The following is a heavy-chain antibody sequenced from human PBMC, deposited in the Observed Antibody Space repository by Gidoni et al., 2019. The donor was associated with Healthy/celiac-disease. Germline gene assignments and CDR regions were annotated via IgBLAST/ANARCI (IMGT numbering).Heavy chain of an antibody. Sequence: QVQLQESGPGLVKPSQTLSLTCTVPGCSIRSGSYYWSWIRQPAGKGLEWMGRIYTSGSTNYNPSLKSRVTISVDTSKNQFSLKLSSVTAADTAVYYCASYDYSKGTDAFDIWGQGTMVTVSS. CDR3: ASYDYSKGTDAFDI. CDR2: IYTSGST. V-gene: IGHV4-61*02. D-gene: IGHD4-4*01. J-gene: IGHJ3*02. CDR1: GCSIRSGSYY.